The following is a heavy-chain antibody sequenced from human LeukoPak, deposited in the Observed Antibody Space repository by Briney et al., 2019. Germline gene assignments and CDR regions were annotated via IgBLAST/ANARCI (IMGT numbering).Heavy chain of an antibody. CDR2: ISGGGVST. V-gene: IGHV3-23*01. D-gene: IGHD3-9*01. J-gene: IGHJ4*02. CDR3: VKGRTYHDLFTVYDY. CDR1: GLTFSSYA. Sequence: GGSLRLSCAASGLTFSSYAMSWVRQPPGKGLEWVSGISGGGVSTYYADSVKGRLIISRDNSKNTLYLQMNTLRAEDTATYYCVKGRTYHDLFTVYDYWAREPWSPSPQ.